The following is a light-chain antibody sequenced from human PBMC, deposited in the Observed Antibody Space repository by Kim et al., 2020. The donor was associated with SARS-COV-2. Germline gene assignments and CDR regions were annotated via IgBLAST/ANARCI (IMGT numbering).Light chain of an antibody. CDR2: GED. CDR1: STAVGDYP. Sequence: GQRVTISCSGSSTAVGDYPVSWCQQLPGITPKHIIYGEDQKRPGVPDRCSGSSAGSSAALAISGLQPGDDGADCCAAWDDSMYGGVFGGGTQLTVL. V-gene: IGLV1-44*01. CDR3: AAWDDSMYGGV. J-gene: IGLJ3*02.